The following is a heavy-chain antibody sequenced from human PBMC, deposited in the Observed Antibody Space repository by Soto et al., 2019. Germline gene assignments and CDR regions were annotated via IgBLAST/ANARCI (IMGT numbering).Heavy chain of an antibody. CDR2: ISSSSSTI. CDR1: GFTFSSYS. D-gene: IGHD3-22*01. V-gene: IGHV3-48*02. Sequence: TGGSLRLSCAASGFTFSSYSMNWVRQAPGKGLEWVSYISSSSSTIYYADSVKGRFTISRDNAKNSLYLQMNSLRDEDTAVYYCARRALRTNYYDSSGYIPPGPYYYYGMDVWGQGTTVTVSS. CDR3: ARRALRTNYYDSSGYIPPGPYYYYGMDV. J-gene: IGHJ6*02.